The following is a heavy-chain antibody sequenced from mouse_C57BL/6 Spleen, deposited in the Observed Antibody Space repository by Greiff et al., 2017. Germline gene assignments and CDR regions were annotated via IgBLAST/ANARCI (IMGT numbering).Heavy chain of an antibody. D-gene: IGHD2-4*01. V-gene: IGHV1-55*01. CDR2: IYPGSGST. CDR1: GYTFTSYW. J-gene: IGHJ3*01. Sequence: QVQLQQPGAELVKPGASVKMSCKASGYTFTSYWITWVKQRPGQGLEWIGDIYPGSGSTNYNEKFKGKATLTVDTSSSTAYMQLSSLTSEDSAVYYCARDYYDYVWFAYWGQGTLVTVAA. CDR3: ARDYYDYVWFAY.